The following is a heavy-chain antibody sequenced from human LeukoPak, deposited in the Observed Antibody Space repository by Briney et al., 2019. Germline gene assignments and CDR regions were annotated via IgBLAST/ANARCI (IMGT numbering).Heavy chain of an antibody. CDR3: AKTWGY. D-gene: IGHD3-16*01. J-gene: IGHJ4*02. V-gene: IGHV3-30*18. CDR1: GFTFSSYG. CDR2: ISYDGSNK. Sequence: GGSLRLSCAASGFTFSSYGMHWVRQAPGKGLEWVAVISYDGSNKYYADSVKGRFTISRDNSKNTLYLQMNSLRAEDTAVYYCAKTWGYWGQGTLVTVSS.